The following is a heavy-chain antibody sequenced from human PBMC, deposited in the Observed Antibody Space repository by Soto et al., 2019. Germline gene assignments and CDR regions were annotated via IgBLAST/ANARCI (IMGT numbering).Heavy chain of an antibody. J-gene: IGHJ5*02. D-gene: IGHD3-16*01. Sequence: PGGSLRLSCAASGFTFSDYYMSWIRQAPGKGLEWVSYLSSSGSTIDYADSVKGRFTISRDNAKNSLYLQMNSLRAEDTAVYYCAREVRGLFRGWFDPWGQGTLVTVSS. CDR3: AREVRGLFRGWFDP. V-gene: IGHV3-11*01. CDR2: LSSSGSTI. CDR1: GFTFSDYY.